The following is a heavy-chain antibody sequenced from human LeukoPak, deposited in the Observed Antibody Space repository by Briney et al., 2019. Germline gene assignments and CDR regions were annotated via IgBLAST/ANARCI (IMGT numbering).Heavy chain of an antibody. CDR1: GYTFTNYY. CDR3: ARAYSGYSIDF. CDR2: IYPSGGGS. J-gene: IGHJ4*02. V-gene: IGHV1-46*01. Sequence: ASVKVSCKASGYTFTNYYMHWVRQAPGHGLVWMGIIYPSGGGSSYAQKFQGRVTMTRDTSTSTVYMGLSSLTSGDTALYYCARAYSGYSIDFWGQGTLVTVSS. D-gene: IGHD3-22*01.